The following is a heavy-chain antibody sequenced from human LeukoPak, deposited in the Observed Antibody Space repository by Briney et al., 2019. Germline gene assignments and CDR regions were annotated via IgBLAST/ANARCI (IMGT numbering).Heavy chain of an antibody. CDR2: IYYSGST. CDR3: ATICSCTSCHNYMDV. CDR1: GGSISSYY. Sequence: PSETLSLTCTVSGGSISSYYWSWIRQPPGKGLEWIGYIYYSGSTNYNPSLKSRVTISVDTSKNQFSLKLSSVTAADTAVYYCATICSCTSCHNYMDVWGKGTTVTVSS. J-gene: IGHJ6*03. V-gene: IGHV4-59*01. D-gene: IGHD2-2*02.